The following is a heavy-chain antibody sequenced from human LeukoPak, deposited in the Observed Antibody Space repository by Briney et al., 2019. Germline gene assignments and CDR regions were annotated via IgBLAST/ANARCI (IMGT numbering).Heavy chain of an antibody. CDR1: GFTFSSYA. J-gene: IGHJ4*02. V-gene: IGHV3-23*01. CDR3: AKVSYCGGDCYSYFDY. CDR2: ISGSGGGT. D-gene: IGHD2-21*02. Sequence: PGGSLRLSCAASGFTFSSYAMSWVRQAPGKGLEWVSAISGSGGGTYYADSVKGRFTISRDNSKNTLYLQMNSLRAEDTAVYYCAKVSYCGGDCYSYFDYWGQGTLVTVSS.